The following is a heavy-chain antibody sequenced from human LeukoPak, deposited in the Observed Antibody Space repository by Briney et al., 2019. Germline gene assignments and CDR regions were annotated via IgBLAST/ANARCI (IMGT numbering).Heavy chain of an antibody. CDR1: GFKFDDYA. Sequence: GGSLRLSCTTSGFKFDDYAMHWVRQSPGKGLEWVSSINWNSGSIGYADSVKGRFTISRDNAKNSLYLQMNSLRIEDMALYYCAAGGSLGILYYFDFWGQGTLVTVSS. J-gene: IGHJ4*02. D-gene: IGHD6-13*01. V-gene: IGHV3-9*03. CDR2: INWNSGSI. CDR3: AAGGSLGILYYFDF.